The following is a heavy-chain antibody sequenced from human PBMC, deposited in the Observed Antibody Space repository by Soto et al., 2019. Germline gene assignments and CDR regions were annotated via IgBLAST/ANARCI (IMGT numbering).Heavy chain of an antibody. CDR2: ISGSGTTA. D-gene: IGHD5-18*01. CDR1: GFVFSSYA. J-gene: IGHJ4*02. CDR3: ATLDTAEIQTAAY. V-gene: IGHV3-23*01. Sequence: GGSLRLSCAASGFVFSSYAMSWVRQAPGKGLEWVSAISGSGTTAYYADSVKGRFTISRDNRKNSLYLQMNSLRVEDTAVYYCATLDTAEIQTAAYWGQGTLVTVSS.